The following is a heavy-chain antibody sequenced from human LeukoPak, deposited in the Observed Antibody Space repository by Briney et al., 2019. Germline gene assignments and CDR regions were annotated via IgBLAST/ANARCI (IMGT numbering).Heavy chain of an antibody. CDR2: IYSGSST. CDR3: AIVQHHFHWYLDL. D-gene: IGHD3-3*02. J-gene: IGHJ2*01. V-gene: IGHV3-53*01. Sequence: GESLRLSCAASGFTVSTNYMNWVRQAPGKGLEWVSIIYSGSSTYYDDSLEGRFIVSRDSSKNQLSLKMNSLRAADPAVYYVAIVQHHFHWYLDLPGRGALGTVS. CDR1: GFTVSTNY.